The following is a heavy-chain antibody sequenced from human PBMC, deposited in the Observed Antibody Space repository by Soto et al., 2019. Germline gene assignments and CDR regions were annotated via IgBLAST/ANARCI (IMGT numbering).Heavy chain of an antibody. CDR1: GFTFSSYG. V-gene: IGHV3-33*01. CDR2: IWYDGSNK. CDR3: ARDPSTVTFFDY. J-gene: IGHJ4*02. Sequence: QVQLVESGGGVVQPGRSLRLSCAASGFTFSSYGMHWVRQAPGKGLEWVAVIWYDGSNKYYADSVKGRFTISRDNSKNTLYLQMNSLRAEDTAVYYCARDPSTVTFFDYWGQGTLVTVSS. D-gene: IGHD4-17*01.